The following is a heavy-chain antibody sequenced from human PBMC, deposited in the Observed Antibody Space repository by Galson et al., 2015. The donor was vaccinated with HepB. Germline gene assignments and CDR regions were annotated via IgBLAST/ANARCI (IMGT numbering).Heavy chain of an antibody. V-gene: IGHV3-30-3*01. D-gene: IGHD2-2*01. CDR2: ITYDGSNK. CDR3: AREKDPYCSRTSCYDSDD. J-gene: IGHJ4*02. CDR1: GFTFSSYA. Sequence: SLRLSCAASGFTFSSYAMHWVRQAPGKGLEWVAVITYDGSNKYYADSVKGRFTISRDNSKNTLYLQMNSLRAEDTAVYYCAREKDPYCSRTSCYDSDDWGQGTPVTVSS.